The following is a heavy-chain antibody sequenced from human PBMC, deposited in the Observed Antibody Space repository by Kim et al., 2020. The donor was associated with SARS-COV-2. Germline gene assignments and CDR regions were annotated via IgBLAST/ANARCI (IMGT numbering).Heavy chain of an antibody. CDR3: ARGPNRYYFDY. J-gene: IGHJ4*02. CDR2: T. V-gene: IGHV4-59*09. Sequence: TTYNPSLNSRVTISVDTYKIQFSLDLSSVTAADAAVYYCARGPNRYYFDYWGQGTLVTVSS.